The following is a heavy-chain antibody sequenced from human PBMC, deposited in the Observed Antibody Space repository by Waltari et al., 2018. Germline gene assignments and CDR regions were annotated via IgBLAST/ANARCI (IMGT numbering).Heavy chain of an antibody. D-gene: IGHD6-19*01. V-gene: IGHV3-74*01. J-gene: IGHJ4*02. Sequence: EVQLVESGGGLVQPGGSLRLSCAASGFTFRSYWMHWVRQAPGKGLVWVSRINSDGSSTSYADSVKGRFTISRDNAKNTLYLQMNSLRAEDTAVYYCASCPRSGWPFDYWGQGTLVTVSS. CDR1: GFTFRSYW. CDR2: INSDGSST. CDR3: ASCPRSGWPFDY.